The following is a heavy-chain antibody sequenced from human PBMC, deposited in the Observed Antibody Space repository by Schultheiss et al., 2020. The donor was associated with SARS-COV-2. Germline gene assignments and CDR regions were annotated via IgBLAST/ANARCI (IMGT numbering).Heavy chain of an antibody. CDR2: IVVSSGNT. CDR1: GFTFTNSA. CDR3: AADDSSGYYYDPV. Sequence: SVKVSCKASGFTFTNSAVQWVRQARGQRLEWIGWIVVSSGNTNYAQKFQERVTITRDMSTSTAYMELSSLRSEDTAVYYCAADDSSGYYYDPVWGQGTLVTVSS. D-gene: IGHD3-22*01. J-gene: IGHJ4*02. V-gene: IGHV1-58*01.